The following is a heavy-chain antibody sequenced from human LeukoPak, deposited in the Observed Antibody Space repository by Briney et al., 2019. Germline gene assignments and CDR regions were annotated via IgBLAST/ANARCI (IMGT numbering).Heavy chain of an antibody. CDR2: IYHSGST. CDR3: ARGPIRGVIPFNFDY. J-gene: IGHJ4*02. V-gene: IGHV4-38-2*02. D-gene: IGHD3-10*01. Sequence: PSETLSLTCTVSGYSISSGYYWGWIRQPPGKGLEWIGSIYHSGSTYYNPSLKSRVTISVDTSKNQFSLKLSSVTAADTAVYYCARGPIRGVIPFNFDYWGQGTLVTVSS. CDR1: GYSISSGYY.